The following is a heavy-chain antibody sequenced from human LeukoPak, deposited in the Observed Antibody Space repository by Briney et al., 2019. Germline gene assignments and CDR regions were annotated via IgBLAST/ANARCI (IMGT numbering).Heavy chain of an antibody. D-gene: IGHD3-10*01. CDR1: GGSISGSSYY. CDR3: ARSGSYYGSGRHHRYNWFDP. V-gene: IGHV4-39*07. CDR2: IYHSGST. J-gene: IGHJ5*02. Sequence: PSETLSLTGTVSGGSISGSSYYSGGIRQPPWKGLEWIGRIYHSGSTYYNPSLKSRVTISVDTSKNQFSLKLSSVTAADTAVYYCARSGSYYGSGRHHRYNWFDPWGQGTLVTVSS.